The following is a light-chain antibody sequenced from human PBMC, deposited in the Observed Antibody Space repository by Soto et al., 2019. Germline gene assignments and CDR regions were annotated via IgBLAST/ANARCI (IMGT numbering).Light chain of an antibody. CDR1: QSLLNSNGNNY. V-gene: IGKV2-28*01. Sequence: DIVMTQFPLSLPVTPGEPASISCTSSQSLLNSNGNNYLDWYLQKPGQSPQLLIHLGSKRASGVHNRFSASGSGTSFTLTLSRVEAEDVGVHYCMQALRNPWTFGQGTKVEIK. J-gene: IGKJ1*01. CDR3: MQALRNPWT. CDR2: LGS.